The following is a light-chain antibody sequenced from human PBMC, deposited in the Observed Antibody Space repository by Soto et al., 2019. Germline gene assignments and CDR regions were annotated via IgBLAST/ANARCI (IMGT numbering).Light chain of an antibody. V-gene: IGKV3-15*01. CDR1: QSVSSN. Sequence: EIVMTQSPATLSVSPGERATLSCRASQSVSSNLAWYQQKPGQAPRLLIYGASTRATSSPARFSGSGSATEFTLTISSLQSEDFAIYYCQQYNNWWTFGQGTKVEIK. J-gene: IGKJ1*01. CDR2: GAS. CDR3: QQYNNWWT.